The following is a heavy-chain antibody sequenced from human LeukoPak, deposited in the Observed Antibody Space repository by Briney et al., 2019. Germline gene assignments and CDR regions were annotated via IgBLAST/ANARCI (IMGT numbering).Heavy chain of an antibody. V-gene: IGHV3-11*04. CDR2: ISSSGSTI. CDR1: GFTFSDYY. D-gene: IGHD5-18*01. J-gene: IGHJ5*02. CDR3: ARETFAGYSYGRGQHNWFDP. Sequence: PGGSLRLSCAASGFTFSDYYMSWIRQAPGKGLEWVSYISSSGSTIYYADSVKGRFTISRDNAKNSLYLQMNSLRAEDTAVYYCARETFAGYSYGRGQHNWFDPWGQGTLVTVSS.